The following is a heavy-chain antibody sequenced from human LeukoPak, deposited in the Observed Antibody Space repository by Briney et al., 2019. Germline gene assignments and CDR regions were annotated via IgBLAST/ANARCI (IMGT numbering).Heavy chain of an antibody. CDR1: GFTFSSYW. J-gene: IGHJ4*02. V-gene: IGHV3-23*01. CDR2: ISGDGAST. Sequence: PGGSLRLSCAASGFTFSSYWMSWVRQAPGKGLEWVSGISGDGASTYYADSVRGRFTISRDNSKNTVYLQMNSLRAEDTAVYYCAKDAQASSSWSEYFDYWGQGTLVTVSS. D-gene: IGHD6-13*01. CDR3: AKDAQASSSWSEYFDY.